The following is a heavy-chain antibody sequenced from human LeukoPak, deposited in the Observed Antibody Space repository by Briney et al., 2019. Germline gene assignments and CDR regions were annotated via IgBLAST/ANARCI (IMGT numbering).Heavy chain of an antibody. J-gene: IGHJ4*02. CDR3: ATPTVVTPVQVDH. Sequence: ASVKVSCKASGYTFTGYYMHWVRQAPGQGLEWMGRINPNSGGTNYAQRFQGRVTMTRDTSISTAYMELSSLRSEDTAVYYCATPTVVTPVQVDHWGQGTLVTVSS. CDR2: INPNSGGT. D-gene: IGHD4-23*01. V-gene: IGHV1-2*06. CDR1: GYTFTGYY.